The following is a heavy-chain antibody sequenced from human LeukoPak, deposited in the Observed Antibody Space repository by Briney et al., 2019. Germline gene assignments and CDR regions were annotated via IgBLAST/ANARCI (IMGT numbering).Heavy chain of an antibody. CDR3: ARVDDILTGCCYYYGMDV. Sequence: GASVKVSCKASGYTFTSYGISWVRQAPGQGLEWMGWISAYNGNANYAQKLQGRVTMATDTSTSTAYMKLRSLRSDDTAVYYCARVDDILTGCCYYYGMDVWGQGTTVTVSS. J-gene: IGHJ6*02. V-gene: IGHV1-18*01. CDR2: ISAYNGNA. CDR1: GYTFTSYG. D-gene: IGHD3-9*01.